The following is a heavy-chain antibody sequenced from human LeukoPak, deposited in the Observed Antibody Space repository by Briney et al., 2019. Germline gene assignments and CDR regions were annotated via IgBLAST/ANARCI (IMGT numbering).Heavy chain of an antibody. V-gene: IGHV4-39*01. J-gene: IGHJ4*02. Sequence: SETLSLTCSVSGGSSSSSSYYWGWIRQPPGKGREWFGSIHDSGSTDYNPSLKRRVTISVDTSKNQFYLKLSSVTAADTAVYYCVRLYGGNSHNHYCDYWGQGTLVTVSS. CDR3: VRLYGGNSHNHYCDY. CDR1: GGSSSSSSYY. CDR2: IHDSGST. D-gene: IGHD4-23*01.